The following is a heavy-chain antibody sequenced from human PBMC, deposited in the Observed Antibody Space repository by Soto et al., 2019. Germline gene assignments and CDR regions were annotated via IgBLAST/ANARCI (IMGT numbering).Heavy chain of an antibody. CDR1: GFNVTTNY. J-gene: IGHJ5*02. D-gene: IGHD6-19*01. V-gene: IGHV3-53*01. Sequence: PXGSLRLSCAASGFNVTTNYVIWVRQAPGKALEWVSALYSGGNPYYADSLRGRLSVSSDASKNTVDLQIDSLTTDDTAVYYCARGQFSSGWYRGNWFDPWGRGTLVTVSS. CDR3: ARGQFSSGWYRGNWFDP. CDR2: LYSGGNP.